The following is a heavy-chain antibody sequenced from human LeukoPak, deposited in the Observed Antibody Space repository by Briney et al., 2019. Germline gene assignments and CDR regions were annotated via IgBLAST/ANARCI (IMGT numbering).Heavy chain of an antibody. CDR1: GFTFSSYW. CDR2: IKSNNDGGTT. Sequence: GGSLRLSCAASGFTFSSYWMSWVRQAPGKGPEWVGRIKSNNDGGTTDYASPVEGRFIISRDDSKNTIYLQMNRLIIDDTAIYYCTPVMVEDRGFWGQGTLVTVSS. D-gene: IGHD2-21*01. J-gene: IGHJ4*02. CDR3: TPVMVEDRGF. V-gene: IGHV3-15*01.